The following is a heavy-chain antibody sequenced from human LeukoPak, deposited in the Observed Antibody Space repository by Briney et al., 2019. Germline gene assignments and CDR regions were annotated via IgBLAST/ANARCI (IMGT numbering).Heavy chain of an antibody. V-gene: IGHV4-34*01. CDR1: GGSFSGYY. J-gene: IGHJ4*02. CDR2: INHSGST. Sequence: SETLSLTCAVYGGSFSGYYWSWIRQPPGKGLEWIGEINHSGSTNYNPSLKSRVTISVDTSKNQFSLKLSSVTAADTAVYYCARARAGVAAAGLTDYWGQGTLVTVSS. D-gene: IGHD6-13*01. CDR3: ARARAGVAAAGLTDY.